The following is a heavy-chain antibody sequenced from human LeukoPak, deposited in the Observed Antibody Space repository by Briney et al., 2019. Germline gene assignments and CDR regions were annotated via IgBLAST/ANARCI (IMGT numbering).Heavy chain of an antibody. CDR1: GGSISSYY. V-gene: IGHV4-59*01. J-gene: IGHJ4*02. D-gene: IGHD5-18*01. CDR2: IYYSGST. CDR3: ARIKYSYGFIGFDY. Sequence: SETLSLTCTVSGGSISSYYWGWVRQPPGEGLEWIGYIYYSGSTNYNPSLRSRVTISVDTSKNQFSLKLSSVTAADTAVYYCARIKYSYGFIGFDYWGQGTLVTVSS.